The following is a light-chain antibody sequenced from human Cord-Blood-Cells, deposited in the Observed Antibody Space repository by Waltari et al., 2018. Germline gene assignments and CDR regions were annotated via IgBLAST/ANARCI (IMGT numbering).Light chain of an antibody. CDR1: QSVSSN. CDR2: GAS. CDR3: QQYYSTPYT. V-gene: IGKV3-15*01. J-gene: IGKJ2*01. Sequence: EIVMTQSPATLSVSPGERATLSCRASQSVSSNLAWYQQKPGQAPRLLIYGASTRATGIPARFSGSGSGTDYTLTISSLQPEDFATYYCQQYYSTPYTFGQGTKLEIK.